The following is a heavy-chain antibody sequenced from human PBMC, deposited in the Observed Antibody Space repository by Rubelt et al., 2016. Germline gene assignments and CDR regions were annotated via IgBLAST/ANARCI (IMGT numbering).Heavy chain of an antibody. CDR1: GFTFTSYA. V-gene: IGHV3-30*04. Sequence: QVQLVESGGGVVQPGRSLRLSCAASGFTFTSYAMHWVRQAPGKGLEWVAVISSDGRNKYYADSVKGRFTISRDNSKHTLYLQMNNLGGEDTAVFYCAGVMAAWGQGTMVTVSS. CDR3: AGVMAA. J-gene: IGHJ4*02. D-gene: IGHD6-6*01. CDR2: ISSDGRNK.